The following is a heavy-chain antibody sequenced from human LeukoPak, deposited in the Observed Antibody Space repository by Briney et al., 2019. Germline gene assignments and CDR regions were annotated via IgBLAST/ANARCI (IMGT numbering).Heavy chain of an antibody. D-gene: IGHD2-15*01. V-gene: IGHV3-7*01. CDR1: GFTFSRYW. CDR3: ARDPAAIDV. CDR2: IKEDGSEQ. J-gene: IGHJ4*02. Sequence: GGSLRLSCAASGFTFSRYWMSWVRQAPGKGLGWVANIKEDGSEQAYVDSVKGRFTISRDNAKNSLYLQMKSLRAEDTAVYYCARDPAAIDVWGQGTLVTVSS.